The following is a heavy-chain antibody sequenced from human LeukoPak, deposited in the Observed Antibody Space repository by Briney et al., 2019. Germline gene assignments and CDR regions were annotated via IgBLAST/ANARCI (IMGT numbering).Heavy chain of an antibody. Sequence: SQTLSLTCAVSGGSISSGGYSWSWIRQPPGKGLEWIGYIYHSGSTYYNPSLKNRVTISVDRSKNQFSLKLSSVTAADTAVYYCARDGYGKIDPWGQGTLVTVSS. V-gene: IGHV4-30-2*01. CDR1: GGSISSGGYS. J-gene: IGHJ5*02. D-gene: IGHD5-18*01. CDR2: IYHSGST. CDR3: ARDGYGKIDP.